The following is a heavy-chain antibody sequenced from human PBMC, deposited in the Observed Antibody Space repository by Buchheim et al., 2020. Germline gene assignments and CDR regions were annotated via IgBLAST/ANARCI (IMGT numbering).Heavy chain of an antibody. J-gene: IGHJ4*02. D-gene: IGHD6-19*01. V-gene: IGHV3-33*01. CDR2: IWYDGSNK. CDR3: ARDLAVPWYYFDY. Sequence: QVQLVESGGGVVQPGRSLRLSCAASGFTFSSYGMHWVRQAPGKGLEWVAVIWYDGSNKYYADSVKGRSTISRDNSKNTLYLQMNSLRAEDTAVYYCARDLAVPWYYFDYWGQGTL. CDR1: GFTFSSYG.